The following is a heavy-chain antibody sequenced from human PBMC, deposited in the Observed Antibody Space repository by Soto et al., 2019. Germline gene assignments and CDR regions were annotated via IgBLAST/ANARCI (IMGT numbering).Heavy chain of an antibody. D-gene: IGHD3-10*01. J-gene: IGHJ4*02. Sequence: GGSLRLSCAASGFTFSTYSMNWVRQPPGKGLEWVSSIISSSSNIYYADSVKGRFTISRDNAKNSLYLQMNSLRAEDTAVYYCARANYYGSPGDFDYWGQGTLVTVSS. CDR2: IISSSSNI. CDR3: ARANYYGSPGDFDY. V-gene: IGHV3-21*01. CDR1: GFTFSTYS.